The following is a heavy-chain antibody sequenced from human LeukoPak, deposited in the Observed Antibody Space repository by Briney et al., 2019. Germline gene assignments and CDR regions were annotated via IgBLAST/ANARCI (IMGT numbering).Heavy chain of an antibody. CDR2: IYSGGST. Sequence: PGGSLRLSCAASGFTVSSNYMSWVRQAPGKGLEWVSVIYSGGSTYYADSVKGRFTISRDNSKNTLYLQMNSLRAEDTAVYYCARDLVEGGYSYDLFDYWGQGTLVTVSS. J-gene: IGHJ4*02. CDR3: ARDLVEGGYSYDLFDY. D-gene: IGHD5-18*01. V-gene: IGHV3-53*01. CDR1: GFTVSSNY.